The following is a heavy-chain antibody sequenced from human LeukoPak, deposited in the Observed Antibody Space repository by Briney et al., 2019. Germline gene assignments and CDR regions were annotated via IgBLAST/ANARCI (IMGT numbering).Heavy chain of an antibody. Sequence: ASQTLSLTCTVSGGSISSGGYYWSWIRQHPGKGLEWIEYIYYSGSTYYNPSLKSRVTISVDTSKNQFSLKLSSVTAADTAVYYCARVDDYGDFGLDYWGQGTLVTVSS. J-gene: IGHJ4*02. CDR3: ARVDDYGDFGLDY. CDR1: GGSISSGGYY. CDR2: IYYSGST. V-gene: IGHV4-31*03. D-gene: IGHD4-17*01.